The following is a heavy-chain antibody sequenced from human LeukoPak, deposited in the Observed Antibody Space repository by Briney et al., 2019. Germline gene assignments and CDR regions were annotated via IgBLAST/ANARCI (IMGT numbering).Heavy chain of an antibody. Sequence: ASVKVSCKVSGYTLTELSMHWVRQAPGKGLEWMGGFDPEDGETIYAQKFQGRVTMTEDTSTDTAYMELSSLRSEDTAVYCCATRGYSSGWYYFDYWGQGTLVTVSS. V-gene: IGHV1-24*01. D-gene: IGHD6-19*01. CDR2: FDPEDGET. CDR3: ATRGYSSGWYYFDY. CDR1: GYTLTELS. J-gene: IGHJ4*02.